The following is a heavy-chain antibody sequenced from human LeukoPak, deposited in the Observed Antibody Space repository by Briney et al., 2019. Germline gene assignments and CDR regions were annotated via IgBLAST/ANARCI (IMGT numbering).Heavy chain of an antibody. D-gene: IGHD3-10*01. J-gene: IGHJ6*03. Sequence: PGGSLRLSCAASGFTFSSYAMSWVRQAPGKGLECISGFSGSGGSTYYADSVKGRFTISRDNSKNTLYLQMNSLRAEDTAVYYCAKDGITMVRGVIVYYYYYMDVWGKGTTVTISS. CDR2: FSGSGGST. V-gene: IGHV3-23*01. CDR3: AKDGITMVRGVIVYYYYYMDV. CDR1: GFTFSSYA.